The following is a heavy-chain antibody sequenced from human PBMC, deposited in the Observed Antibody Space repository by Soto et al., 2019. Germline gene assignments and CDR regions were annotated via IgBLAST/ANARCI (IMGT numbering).Heavy chain of an antibody. CDR3: SRGHDSNSDHCFDY. Sequence: GGSLRLSCAASGFTFGRYWMNWVRQAPGKGLEWLANIKQDGSEKYSVDSVRGRFTISRDNARDSLYLQMDSLRVEDTAVYYCSRGHDSNSDHCFDYWGQGALVTVSS. D-gene: IGHD3-10*01. V-gene: IGHV3-7*01. J-gene: IGHJ4*02. CDR2: IKQDGSEK. CDR1: GFTFGRYW.